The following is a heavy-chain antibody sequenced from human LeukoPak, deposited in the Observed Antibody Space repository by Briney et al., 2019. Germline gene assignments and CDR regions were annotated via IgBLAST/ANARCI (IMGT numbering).Heavy chain of an antibody. CDR1: GGSISSSSYY. CDR2: IYYIGST. CDR3: ARHIGGRYYYYYMDV. J-gene: IGHJ6*03. D-gene: IGHD3-16*02. Sequence: SETLSLTCTVSGGSISSSSYYWGWIRQPPGKGLEWIGNIYYIGSTYYNPSLKSRVTISVDTSKNQFSLKLSSVAAADTAVYYCARHIGGRYYYYYMDVWGKGTTVTISS. V-gene: IGHV4-39*01.